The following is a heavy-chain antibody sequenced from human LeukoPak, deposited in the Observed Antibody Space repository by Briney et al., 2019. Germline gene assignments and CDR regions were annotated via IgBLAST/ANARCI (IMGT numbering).Heavy chain of an antibody. J-gene: IGHJ6*02. D-gene: IGHD6-13*01. CDR1: GGSIRNYY. CDR2: IYLSGST. Sequence: SETLSLTCTVSGGSIRNYYWSWIRQPPGKGLEWIGYIYLSGSTNYNPSLRSRVTISVDTSRNQFSLELTSVTAADTAVYYCARGKAGQQLVVDYDYGMDVWGQGTTVTVSS. CDR3: ARGKAGQQLVVDYDYGMDV. V-gene: IGHV4-59*01.